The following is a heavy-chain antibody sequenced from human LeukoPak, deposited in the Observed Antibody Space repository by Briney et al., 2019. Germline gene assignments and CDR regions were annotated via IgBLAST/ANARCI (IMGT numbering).Heavy chain of an antibody. CDR1: GFTFSSYG. J-gene: IGHJ4*02. D-gene: IGHD3-22*01. CDR2: ISYDGSNK. Sequence: QTGGSLRLSCAASGFTFSSYGMHWVRQAPGKGLEWVAVISYDGSNKYYADSVKGRFTISRDNSKNTLYLQMNSLRAEDTAVYYCAKDEAFMIVPHPSFDYWGQGTLVTVSS. CDR3: AKDEAFMIVPHPSFDY. V-gene: IGHV3-30*18.